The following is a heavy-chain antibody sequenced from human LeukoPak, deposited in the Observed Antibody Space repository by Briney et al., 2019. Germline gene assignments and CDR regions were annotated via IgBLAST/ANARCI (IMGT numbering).Heavy chain of an antibody. CDR3: ARLRATIPSWGYYYYYYMDV. CDR2: INHSGST. D-gene: IGHD5-12*01. Sequence: SETLSLTCAVYGGSFSGYYWSWIRQPPGKGLEWIGEINHSGSTNYNPSLKSRVTISVDTSKNQFSLKLSSVTAADTAVYYCARLRATIPSWGYYYYYYMDVWGKGTTVTISS. J-gene: IGHJ6*03. CDR1: GGSFSGYY. V-gene: IGHV4-34*01.